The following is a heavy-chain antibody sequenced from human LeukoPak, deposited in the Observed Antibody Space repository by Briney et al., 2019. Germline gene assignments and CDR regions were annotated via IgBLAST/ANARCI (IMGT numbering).Heavy chain of an antibody. CDR2: INAGNGNT. J-gene: IGHJ2*01. CDR3: ARSLKEITFGGVIWYFDL. V-gene: IGHV1-3*03. Sequence: VASVKVSCKASGYTFTTHTIHWVRQAPGQRLEWMGWINAGNGNTKYSQEFQDRVTITRDTSASTAYMELSSLRSEDMAVYYCARSLKEITFGGVIWYFDLWGRGTLVTVSS. D-gene: IGHD3-16*01. CDR1: GYTFTTHT.